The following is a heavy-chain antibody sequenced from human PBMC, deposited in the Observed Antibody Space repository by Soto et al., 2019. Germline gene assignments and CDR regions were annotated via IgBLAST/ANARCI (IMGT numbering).Heavy chain of an antibody. V-gene: IGHV3-7*01. CDR2: MNRDGSEK. D-gene: IGHD6-13*01. J-gene: IGHJ4*02. CDR3: GRDAGRRFDY. CDR1: GFTFSSYW. Sequence: EVQLVESGGGLVQPGGSLRLSCAASGFTFSSYWMTWARQAPGKGLEWVASMNRDGSEKRYVDSVEGRFTISRDNAKNSLFLQMNSLSPDDTAVYYCGRDAGRRFDYWGQGSLDTVSS.